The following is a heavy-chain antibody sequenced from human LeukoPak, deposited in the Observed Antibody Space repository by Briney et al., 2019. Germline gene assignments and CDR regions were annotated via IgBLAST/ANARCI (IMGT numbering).Heavy chain of an antibody. D-gene: IGHD2-2*02. Sequence: SVKVSCKASGGTFSSYAISWVLQAPGQGLEWMGGIIPIFGTANYAQKFQGRVTITADESTSTAYMELSSLRSEDTAVYYCASPNQPAAIRGDAFDIWGQGTMVTVSS. CDR1: GGTFSSYA. V-gene: IGHV1-69*13. CDR2: IIPIFGTA. J-gene: IGHJ3*02. CDR3: ASPNQPAAIRGDAFDI.